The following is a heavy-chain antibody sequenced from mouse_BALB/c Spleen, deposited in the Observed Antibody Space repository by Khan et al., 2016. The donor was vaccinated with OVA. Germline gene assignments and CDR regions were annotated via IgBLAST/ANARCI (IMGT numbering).Heavy chain of an antibody. CDR3: ARQPYYHYYIMDY. D-gene: IGHD2-10*01. Sequence: VKLVESGPGLVAPSQSLSITCTISGFSLTNYGVHWVRQPPGKGLEWLVVIWSDGSATYNSALKSRLSISKDNSKKQVFLKMNSLQTDDTAMYYCARQPYYHYYIMDYWGQGTSVTVSS. CDR2: IWSDGSA. J-gene: IGHJ4*01. CDR1: GFSLTNYG. V-gene: IGHV2-6-1*01.